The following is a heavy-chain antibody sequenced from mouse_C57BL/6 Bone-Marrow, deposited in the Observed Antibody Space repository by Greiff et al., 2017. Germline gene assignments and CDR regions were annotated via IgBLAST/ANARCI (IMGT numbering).Heavy chain of an antibody. D-gene: IGHD1-1*01. Sequence: EVKLVESGPGLVKPSQSLSLTCSVTGYSITSGYYWNWIRQFPGNKLEWMGYISYDGSNNYNPSLKNRISITRDTSKNQFFLKLNSVTTEDTATYYCARGGLYGSSSFAYWGQGTLVTVSA. V-gene: IGHV3-6*01. J-gene: IGHJ3*01. CDR1: GYSITSGYY. CDR2: ISYDGSN. CDR3: ARGGLYGSSSFAY.